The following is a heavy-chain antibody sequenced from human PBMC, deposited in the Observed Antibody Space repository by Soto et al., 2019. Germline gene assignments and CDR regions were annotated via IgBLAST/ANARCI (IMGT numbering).Heavy chain of an antibody. CDR3: ARRWDSSTSVYYYGMDV. J-gene: IGHJ6*02. D-gene: IGHD3-22*01. CDR1: GFSVSSYG. Sequence: LRLSCAASGFSVSSYGMHWVRRPATGTGLEWVAAISFDGYKYYVDSVKGRFTISRDNSKNTLDLQMNSLRVEDAAVYYCARRWDSSTSVYYYGMDVWGQGATVTVSS. CDR2: ISFDGYK. V-gene: IGHV3-30*03.